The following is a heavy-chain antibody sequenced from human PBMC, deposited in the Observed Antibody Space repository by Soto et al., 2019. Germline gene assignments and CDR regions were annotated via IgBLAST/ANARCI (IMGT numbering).Heavy chain of an antibody. CDR2: IYYSGST. J-gene: IGHJ6*02. Sequence: QVQLQESGPGLVKPSQTLSLTCTVSGGSISSGGYYWSWIRQHPGKGLEWIGYIYYSGSTYYNPSLKSRVTISVDTSKNQFSLKLSAVTAADTAVYYCTRVGRRAPGMDVWGQGTTVTVSS. V-gene: IGHV4-31*03. CDR3: TRVGRRAPGMDV. CDR1: GGSISSGGYY.